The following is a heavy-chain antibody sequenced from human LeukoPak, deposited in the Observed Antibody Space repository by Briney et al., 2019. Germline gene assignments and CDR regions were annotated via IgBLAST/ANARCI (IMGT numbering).Heavy chain of an antibody. CDR2: IYTSGST. D-gene: IGHD3-10*01. CDR3: ARSYGSGSYYYYYGMDV. J-gene: IGHJ6*02. CDR1: GGSISSYY. Sequence: SETLSLTCTVSGGSISSYYWSWIRQPAGKGLEWIGRIYTSGSTNYNPSLKSRVTMSVDTSKNQFSLKLSSVTAADTAVYYCARSYGSGSYYYYYGMDVWGQGTTCSVSS. V-gene: IGHV4-4*07.